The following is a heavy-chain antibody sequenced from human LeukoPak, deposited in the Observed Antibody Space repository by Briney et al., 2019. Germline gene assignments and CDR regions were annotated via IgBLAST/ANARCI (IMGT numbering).Heavy chain of an antibody. CDR1: GYTFTGYY. V-gene: IGHV1-2*02. D-gene: IGHD2-15*01. CDR3: ARAGLYCSGGSCYSDNYGMDV. J-gene: IGHJ6*02. CDR2: INPNSGGR. Sequence: ASVKVSCKASGYTFTGYYMHWVRQAPGQGLEWMGWINPNSGGRNYAQKFQGRVTMTRDTSTSTVYMELSSLRSEDTAVYYCARAGLYCSGGSCYSDNYGMDVWGQGTTVTVSS.